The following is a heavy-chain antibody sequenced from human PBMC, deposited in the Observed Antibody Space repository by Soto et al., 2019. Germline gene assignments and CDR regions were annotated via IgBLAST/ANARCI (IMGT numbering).Heavy chain of an antibody. Sequence: PSETLSLTRTVSGGSISSYYWSWIRQPPGKGLEWIGYIYYSGSTNYNPSLKSRVTISVDTSKNQFSLKLSSVTAADTAVYYCARRDSSGYYPYSYYYGMDGWGKGTTVTVCS. J-gene: IGHJ6*04. V-gene: IGHV4-59*01. CDR1: GGSISSYY. CDR3: ARRDSSGYYPYSYYYGMDG. D-gene: IGHD3-22*01. CDR2: IYYSGST.